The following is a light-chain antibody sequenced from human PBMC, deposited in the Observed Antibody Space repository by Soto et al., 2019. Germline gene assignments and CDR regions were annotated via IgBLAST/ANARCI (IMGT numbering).Light chain of an antibody. CDR1: QSVSSSY. V-gene: IGKV3-20*01. J-gene: IGKJ1*01. CDR3: QQYGSSSIT. Sequence: EIGLTNSPGTLSLSPGERATLSCRASQSVSSSYLAWYQQKPGQAPRLLIYGASSRATGIPDRFSGSGSGTDFTLTISRLEPEDFAMYYCQQYGSSSITFGQGTKVDI. CDR2: GAS.